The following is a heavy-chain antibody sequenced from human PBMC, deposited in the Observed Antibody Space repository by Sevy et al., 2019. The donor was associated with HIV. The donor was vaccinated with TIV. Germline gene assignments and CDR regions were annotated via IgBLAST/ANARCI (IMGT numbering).Heavy chain of an antibody. D-gene: IGHD6-13*01. Sequence: SETLSLTCAVYGGSFSGYYWSWIRQPPGKGLEWIGEINHSGSTNYNPSLKSRVTISVDTSKNQFSLKLSSVTAADTAVYYCAGGTSRFKRYSSSWYSGYYFDYWGQGTLVTVSS. CDR2: INHSGST. J-gene: IGHJ4*02. V-gene: IGHV4-34*01. CDR1: GGSFSGYY. CDR3: AGGTSRFKRYSSSWYSGYYFDY.